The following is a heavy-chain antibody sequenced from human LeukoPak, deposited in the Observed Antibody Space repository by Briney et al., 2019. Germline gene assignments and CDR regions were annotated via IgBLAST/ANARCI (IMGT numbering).Heavy chain of an antibody. J-gene: IGHJ4*02. Sequence: SETLSLTCTVSGYSISSGYYWGWIRQPPGKGLEWIGSIYHSVSTYYNPSLKSRVTISVDTSKNQFSLKLSSVTAADTAVYYCARRLGRKERYYFDYWGQGTLVTVSS. D-gene: IGHD1-26*01. CDR3: ARRLGRKERYYFDY. V-gene: IGHV4-38-2*02. CDR2: IYHSVST. CDR1: GYSISSGYY.